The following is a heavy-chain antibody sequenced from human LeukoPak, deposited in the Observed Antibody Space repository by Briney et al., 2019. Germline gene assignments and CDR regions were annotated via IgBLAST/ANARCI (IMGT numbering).Heavy chain of an antibody. V-gene: IGHV4-4*02. CDR1: GGSISSSNW. Sequence: SETLSLTCAVSGGSISSSNWWSWVRQPPGKGLEWIGEIYHSGSTNYNPSLKSRVTISVDKSKNQFSLKLSSVTAADTAVYYCARAYPRGSISSSWFGWGQGTLVTVSS. CDR2: IYHSGST. CDR3: ARAYPRGSISSSWFG. J-gene: IGHJ4*02. D-gene: IGHD6-13*01.